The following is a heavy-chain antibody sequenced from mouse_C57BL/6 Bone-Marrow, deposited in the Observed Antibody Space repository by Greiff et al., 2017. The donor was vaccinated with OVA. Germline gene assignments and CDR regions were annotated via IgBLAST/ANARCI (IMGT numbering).Heavy chain of an antibody. V-gene: IGHV1-39*01. CDR2: INPNYGTT. CDR1: GYSFTDYN. Sequence: VQLKESGPELVKPGASVKISCKASGYSFTDYNMNWVKQSNGKSLEWIGVINPNYGTTSYNQKFKGKATLTVDQSSSTAYMQLNSLTSEDSAVYYCARSPMMVTRYYFDYWGQGTTLTVSS. CDR3: ARSPMMVTRYYFDY. D-gene: IGHD2-3*01. J-gene: IGHJ2*01.